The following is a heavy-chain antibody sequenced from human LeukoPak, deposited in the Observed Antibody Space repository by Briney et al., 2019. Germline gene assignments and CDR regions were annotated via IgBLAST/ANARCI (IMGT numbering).Heavy chain of an antibody. Sequence: GGSLRLSCAASGLTFSSYWMHWVRQAPGKVLVWVSRINSDGSSTNYADSVKGRFTISRDNAKNTLYLQMNRLRAEDTAVYYCASGGPRSSSTWTDGWGQGTLVTVSS. CDR2: INSDGSST. V-gene: IGHV3-74*01. CDR3: ASGGPRSSSTWTDG. J-gene: IGHJ4*02. D-gene: IGHD6-13*01. CDR1: GLTFSSYW.